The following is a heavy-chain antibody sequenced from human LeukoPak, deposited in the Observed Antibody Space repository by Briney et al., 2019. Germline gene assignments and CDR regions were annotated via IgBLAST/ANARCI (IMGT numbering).Heavy chain of an antibody. J-gene: IGHJ5*02. V-gene: IGHV1-46*01. D-gene: IGHD6-13*01. CDR2: INPSGGDT. Sequence: ASVTASCKASGYTFTNYYMHWVRQAPGQGLEWMGIINPSGGDTSYAQNFLGRVTMTRDTSTSTVFMELSSLRSEDTAVYYCAREGAVTSSWYEGWFDPWGQGTPVTVSS. CDR1: GYTFTNYY. CDR3: AREGAVTSSWYEGWFDP.